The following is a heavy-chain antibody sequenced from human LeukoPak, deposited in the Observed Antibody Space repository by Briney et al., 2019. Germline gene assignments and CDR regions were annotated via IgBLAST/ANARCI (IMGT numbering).Heavy chain of an antibody. CDR2: IYHNGTH. CDR1: VGSISSGNW. J-gene: IGHJ6*02. Sequence: SGTLSLTCAVSVGSISSGNWWTWVRQSPGKGPEWIGEIYHNGTHNYNPSLKSRVTISADTFKNHFSLKLTSVTAADTAVYYCATAPILRGEGGEHYKYGMDVWGQGTTVIVSS. V-gene: IGHV4-4*02. CDR3: ATAPILRGEGGEHYKYGMDV. D-gene: IGHD2-2*02.